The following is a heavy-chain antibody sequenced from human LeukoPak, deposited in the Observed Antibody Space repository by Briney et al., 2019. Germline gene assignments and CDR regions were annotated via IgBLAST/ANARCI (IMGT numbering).Heavy chain of an antibody. CDR1: GFTFSNYE. Sequence: GGSLRLSCSASGFTFSNYEMNWVRQAPGKGLEWVSSISSRAGTIYYADSVKGRFTISRDNSKNTLYLQMNSLRAEDTAVYYCAKHGDGGTYSHWGQGTLVTVSS. CDR3: AKHGDGGTYSH. J-gene: IGHJ4*02. CDR2: ISSRAGTI. D-gene: IGHD1-26*01. V-gene: IGHV3-23*01.